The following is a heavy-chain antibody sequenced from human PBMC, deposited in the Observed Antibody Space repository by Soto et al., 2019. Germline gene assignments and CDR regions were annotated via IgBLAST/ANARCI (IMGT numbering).Heavy chain of an antibody. V-gene: IGHV4-4*02. J-gene: IGHJ5*02. CDR1: GGSISSSNW. CDR3: AGGTLSSIAARGFDP. D-gene: IGHD6-6*01. Sequence: QVQLQESGPGLVKPSGTLSLTCAVSGGSISSSNWWSWVCQPPGKGLEWIGEIYHSGSTNYNPSLKSRVTISVDKSKNQFSLKLSSVTAADTAVYYCAGGTLSSIAARGFDPWGQGTLVTVSS. CDR2: IYHSGST.